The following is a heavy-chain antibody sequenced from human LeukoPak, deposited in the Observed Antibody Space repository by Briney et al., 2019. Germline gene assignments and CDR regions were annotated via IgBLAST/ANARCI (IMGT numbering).Heavy chain of an antibody. D-gene: IGHD5-18*01. CDR1: GGTFSSYA. Sequence: ASVKVSCKASGGTFSSYAISWVRQAPGQGLEWMGWINTNTGNPTYAQGFTGRFVFSLDTSVSTAYLQISSLKAEDTAVYYCARGTLQLWLQRDAFDIWGQGTMVTVSS. CDR2: INTNTGNP. J-gene: IGHJ3*02. CDR3: ARGTLQLWLQRDAFDI. V-gene: IGHV7-4-1*02.